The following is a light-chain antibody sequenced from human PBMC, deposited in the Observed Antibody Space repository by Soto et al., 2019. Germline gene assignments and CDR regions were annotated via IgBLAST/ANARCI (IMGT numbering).Light chain of an antibody. Sequence: EIVLTQSPGTLSLSPGERYTLSCRASQSVSSSYLTWYQQKPGQAPRLLIYGASSRATGIPDRFSGSGSGTDFTLTISRLEPEDFAVYYCQQYGSSPPLTFGGGTQVEIK. CDR1: QSVSSSY. V-gene: IGKV3-20*01. CDR3: QQYGSSPPLT. CDR2: GAS. J-gene: IGKJ4*01.